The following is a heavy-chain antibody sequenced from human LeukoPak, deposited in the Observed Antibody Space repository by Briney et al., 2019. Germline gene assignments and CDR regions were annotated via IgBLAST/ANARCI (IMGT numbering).Heavy chain of an antibody. Sequence: ASVKVSCKASGYTFTSYGISWVRQAPGQGLEWMGWISAYNGNTNYAQNLQGRVTMTTDTSTSTAYMELRSLRSDDTAVYYCARNKGVLLWFGELFDYWGQGTLVTVSS. CDR3: ARNKGVLLWFGELFDY. V-gene: IGHV1-18*01. J-gene: IGHJ4*02. CDR1: GYTFTSYG. D-gene: IGHD3-10*01. CDR2: ISAYNGNT.